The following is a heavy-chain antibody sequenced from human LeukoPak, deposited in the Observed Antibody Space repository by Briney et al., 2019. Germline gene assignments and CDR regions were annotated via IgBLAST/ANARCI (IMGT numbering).Heavy chain of an antibody. CDR2: INPSGGST. CDR1: GYTFTGYY. D-gene: IGHD3-3*01. CDR3: ARAFWSGRVDP. J-gene: IGHJ5*02. Sequence: ASVKVSCKASGYTFTGYYMHWVRQAPGQGLEWMGIINPSGGSTSYAQKFQGRVTMTRDTSTSTVYMELSSLRSEDTAVYYCARAFWSGRVDPWGQEPWSPSPQ. V-gene: IGHV1-46*03.